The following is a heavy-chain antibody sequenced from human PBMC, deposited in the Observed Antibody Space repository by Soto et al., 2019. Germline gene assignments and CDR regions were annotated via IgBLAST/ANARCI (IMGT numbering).Heavy chain of an antibody. CDR2: ISYDGSNK. CDR1: GFTFSSYG. D-gene: IGHD6-13*01. V-gene: IGHV3-30*18. Sequence: PGESLKISCAASGFTFSSYGMHWVRQAPGKGLEWVAVISYDGSNKYYADSVKGRFTISRDNSKNTLYLQMKSLRAEDTAVYYCAKDLSSSWYWSGGYYYYGMDVWGQGTTVTVSS. CDR3: AKDLSSSWYWSGGYYYYGMDV. J-gene: IGHJ6*02.